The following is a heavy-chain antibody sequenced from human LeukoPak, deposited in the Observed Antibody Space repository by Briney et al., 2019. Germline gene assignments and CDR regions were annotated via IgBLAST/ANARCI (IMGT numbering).Heavy chain of an antibody. Sequence: GGSLRLSCAGSGSSFSSYDMLWVRQATGKGLEWVSAIGSGGDTYYAGSVKGRFTISRESAKNSFYLQMNSLSAGDTAVYFCARAVAGTDEIDSWGQGTLVTVSS. V-gene: IGHV3-13*01. D-gene: IGHD6-19*01. CDR2: IGSGGDT. J-gene: IGHJ4*02. CDR3: ARAVAGTDEIDS. CDR1: GSSFSSYD.